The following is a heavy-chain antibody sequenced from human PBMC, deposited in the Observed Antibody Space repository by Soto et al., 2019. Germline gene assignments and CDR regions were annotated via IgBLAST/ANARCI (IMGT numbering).Heavy chain of an antibody. CDR2: IYPSDSDT. D-gene: IGHD3-22*01. CDR3: ASYHFHNIGYPADY. V-gene: IGHV5-51*01. Sequence: GESLKISCKGSGYHFTNYWIGWVRQMPGKGLEWMGFIYPSDSDTRYSPSFQGQVTISADKSISTAYLQWSSLKASDTAMYYCASYHFHNIGYPADYWGPGTLVTVAS. CDR1: GYHFTNYW. J-gene: IGHJ4*02.